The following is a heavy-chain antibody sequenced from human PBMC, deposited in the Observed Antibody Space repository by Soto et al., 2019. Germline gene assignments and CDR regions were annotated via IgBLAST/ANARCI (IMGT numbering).Heavy chain of an antibody. Sequence: XGSLKLACAAAGFTFSSYAMSWVRQAPGKGLEWVSAISGSGGSTYYADSVKGRFTISRDNSKNTLYLQMNSLRAEDTAVYYRARALKYYYDSSGYYDLDYWGQGTLVTVSS. J-gene: IGHJ4*02. V-gene: IGHV3-23*01. CDR1: GFTFSSYA. CDR2: ISGSGGST. D-gene: IGHD3-22*01. CDR3: ARALKYYYDSSGYYDLDY.